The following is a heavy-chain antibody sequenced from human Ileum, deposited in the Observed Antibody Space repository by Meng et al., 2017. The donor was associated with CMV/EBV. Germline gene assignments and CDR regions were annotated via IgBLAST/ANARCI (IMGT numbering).Heavy chain of an antibody. Sequence: GPLRLSCAVSGCSISSSSWWGWVRQPPGKGLEWIGEIYHSGSTNYNPSLKSRVTISVDKAKNQFSLKLSSVTAADTAVYYCATADNDDYDYCMDVWGQGTTVTVSS. V-gene: IGHV4-4*02. CDR2: IYHSGST. D-gene: IGHD1-1*01. J-gene: IGHJ6*02. CDR3: ATADNDDYDYCMDV. CDR1: GCSISSSSW.